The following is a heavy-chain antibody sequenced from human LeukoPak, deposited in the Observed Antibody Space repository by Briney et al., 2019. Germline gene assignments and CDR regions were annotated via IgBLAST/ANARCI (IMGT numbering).Heavy chain of an antibody. CDR2: ISGSGGST. V-gene: IGHV3-23*01. Sequence: AGGSLRLSCAASGFTFSSYAMSWVRQAPGKGLEWVSAISGSGGSTYYADSVKGRFTISRDNSKNTLYLQMNSLRAEDTAVYYCAKTVNDAGLRQKGIYYFDYWGQGTLVTVSS. D-gene: IGHD5-12*01. J-gene: IGHJ4*02. CDR1: GFTFSSYA. CDR3: AKTVNDAGLRQKGIYYFDY.